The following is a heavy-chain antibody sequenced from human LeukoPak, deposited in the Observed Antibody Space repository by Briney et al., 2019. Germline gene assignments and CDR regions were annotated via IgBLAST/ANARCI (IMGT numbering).Heavy chain of an antibody. CDR1: GGSISSSSYY. CDR3: AGGIAAIDALDY. Sequence: PSETLSLTCTVSGGSISSSSYYWGWIRQPPGKGLEWIGSIYYSGGTYYNPSLKSRVTISVDTSKNQFSLKLSSVTAADTAVYYCAGGIAAIDALDYWGQGTLVTVSS. D-gene: IGHD6-13*01. J-gene: IGHJ4*02. V-gene: IGHV4-39*01. CDR2: IYYSGGT.